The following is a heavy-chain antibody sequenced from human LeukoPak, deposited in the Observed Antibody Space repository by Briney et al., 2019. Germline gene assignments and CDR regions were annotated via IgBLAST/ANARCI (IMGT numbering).Heavy chain of an antibody. Sequence: GASVKVSCKASGYTFTGYYMHWVRQAPGQGLEWMGWINPNSGGTNYAQKFQGRVTMTRDTSISTAYMELSRLRSDDTAVYYCARDIVVVPAALDYWGQGTLVTVSS. V-gene: IGHV1-2*02. CDR3: ARDIVVVPAALDY. CDR1: GYTFTGYY. D-gene: IGHD2-2*01. CDR2: INPNSGGT. J-gene: IGHJ4*02.